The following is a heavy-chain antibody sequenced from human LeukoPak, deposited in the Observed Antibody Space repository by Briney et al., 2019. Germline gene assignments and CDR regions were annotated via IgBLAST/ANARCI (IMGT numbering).Heavy chain of an antibody. D-gene: IGHD5-12*01. Sequence: KPSETLSLTCTVSGGSTNTYCWSWIRQPAEKGLEWIGRIYPSGSTYYNPSLKSRVTISIDKSKSQFSLRLTSVTAADTAVYYCARDRSGYSEYYFDYWGQGSLVTVSS. CDR3: ARDRSGYSEYYFDY. V-gene: IGHV4-4*07. CDR1: GGSTNTYC. J-gene: IGHJ4*02. CDR2: IYPSGST.